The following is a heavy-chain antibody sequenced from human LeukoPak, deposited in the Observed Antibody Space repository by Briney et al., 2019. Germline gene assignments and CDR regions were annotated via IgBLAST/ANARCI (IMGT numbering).Heavy chain of an antibody. CDR1: GFTISSYW. D-gene: IGHD3-10*01. Sequence: GGSLRLSCAASGFTISSYWMNWVRQAPGKGLEWVANIKQDGSEKKYVDSVKGRFTTSRDNSENSLHLQMNSLRSEDTAVYYCVKDKTSRGSGSYWSYGMDVWGQGTTVTVSS. CDR2: IKQDGSEK. CDR3: VKDKTSRGSGSYWSYGMDV. J-gene: IGHJ6*02. V-gene: IGHV3-7*03.